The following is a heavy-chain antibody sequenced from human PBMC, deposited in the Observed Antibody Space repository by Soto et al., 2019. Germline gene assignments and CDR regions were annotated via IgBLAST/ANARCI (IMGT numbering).Heavy chain of an antibody. CDR3: ARQVAAGEDWFDP. D-gene: IGHD2-15*01. J-gene: IGHJ5*01. CDR1: GGSISSSSYY. V-gene: IGHV4-39*01. Sequence: QLQLQESGPGLVKPSETLSLTCTVSGGSISSSSYYWGWIRQPPGKGLEWIGSIYYSGSTYYNPSLKSRVTISVDTCKNQFSLKLSSVTAADTAVYYCARQVAAGEDWFDPWGQGTLVTVSS. CDR2: IYYSGST.